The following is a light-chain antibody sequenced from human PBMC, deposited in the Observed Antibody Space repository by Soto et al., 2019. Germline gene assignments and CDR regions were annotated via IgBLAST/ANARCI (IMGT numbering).Light chain of an antibody. CDR3: QHCDYRPI. CDR2: DAS. J-gene: IGKJ3*01. V-gene: IGKV1-33*01. CDR1: QDITSY. Sequence: DIQMTQSPSSLSASVGDRVTITCQASQDITSYLNWYQHKPGKAPKLLIYDASILEAGVPPRFSGSGSGTDFTLTISSLQAEDVATYYCQHCDYRPIFGPGTTVDFK.